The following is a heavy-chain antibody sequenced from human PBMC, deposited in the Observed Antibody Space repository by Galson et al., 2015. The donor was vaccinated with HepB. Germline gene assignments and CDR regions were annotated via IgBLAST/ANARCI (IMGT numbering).Heavy chain of an antibody. CDR2: IYYSGST. J-gene: IGHJ4*02. D-gene: IGHD3-3*01. V-gene: IGHV4-39*01. CDR1: GGSISSSSYY. Sequence: ETLSLTCTVSGGSISSSSYYWGWIRQPPGKGLEWIGSIYYSGSTYYNPSLKSRVTISVDTSKNQFSLKLSSVTAADPAVYYCARLGRFSRNFDYWGQGTLVTVSS. CDR3: ARLGRFSRNFDY.